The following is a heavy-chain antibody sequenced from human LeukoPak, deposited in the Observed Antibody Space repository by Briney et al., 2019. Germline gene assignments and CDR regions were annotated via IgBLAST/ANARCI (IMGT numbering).Heavy chain of an antibody. CDR2: ISSSSSTI. CDR3: ARDPQYCSSTSCYEISFDY. D-gene: IGHD2-2*01. Sequence: GGSLRLSCAASGFTFSTYAMSWVRQAPGKGLEWVSYISSSSSTIYYADSVKGRFTISRDNAKNSLYLQMNSLRAEDTAVYYCARDPQYCSSTSCYEISFDYWGQGTLVTVSS. CDR1: GFTFSTYA. V-gene: IGHV3-48*04. J-gene: IGHJ4*02.